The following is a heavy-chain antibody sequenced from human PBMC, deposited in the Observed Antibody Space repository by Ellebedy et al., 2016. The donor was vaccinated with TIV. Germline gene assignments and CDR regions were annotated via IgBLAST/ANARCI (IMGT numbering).Heavy chain of an antibody. Sequence: PGGSLRLSCAASGFTFSNSAMNSVRQAPGKGLEWVSGISSSGDSTYYADSVKGRFTVSRYNSKNTMFLQVNSLRAEDTAVYYCIFKGMSARLYWGQGTLVTVSS. V-gene: IGHV3-23*01. D-gene: IGHD2/OR15-2a*01. J-gene: IGHJ1*01. CDR3: IFKGMSARLY. CDR2: ISSSGDST. CDR1: GFTFSNSA.